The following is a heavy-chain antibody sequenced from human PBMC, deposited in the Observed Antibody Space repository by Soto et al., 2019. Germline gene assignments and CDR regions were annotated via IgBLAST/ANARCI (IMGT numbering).Heavy chain of an antibody. D-gene: IGHD2-21*01. CDR3: AASCVGCGGFNYYGMDV. CDR1: GGSISSSSYY. V-gene: IGHV4-39*07. J-gene: IGHJ6*02. Sequence: SETLSLTCTVSGGSISSSSYYWGWIRQPPGKGLEWIGSIYYSGSTYYNPSLKSRVTISVDTSKNQFSLKLSSVTAADTAVYYCAASCVGCGGFNYYGMDVWGQGTTVTVSS. CDR2: IYYSGST.